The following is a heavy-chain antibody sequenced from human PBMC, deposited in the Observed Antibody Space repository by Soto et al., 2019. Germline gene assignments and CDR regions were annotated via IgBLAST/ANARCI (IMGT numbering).Heavy chain of an antibody. J-gene: IGHJ4*02. Sequence: PSETLSLTFTVSGGSISSSSYYWGWIRQPPGKGLEWIGSIYYSGSTYYNPSLKSRVTISVDTSKNQFSLKLSSVTAADTAVYYCARHLPLLYDSSGYSELDTKFDYWGQGTLVTVSS. CDR3: ARHLPLLYDSSGYSELDTKFDY. CDR1: GGSISSSSYY. V-gene: IGHV4-39*01. D-gene: IGHD3-22*01. CDR2: IYYSGST.